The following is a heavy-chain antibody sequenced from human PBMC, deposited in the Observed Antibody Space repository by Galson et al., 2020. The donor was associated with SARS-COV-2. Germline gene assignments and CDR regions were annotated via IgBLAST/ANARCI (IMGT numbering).Heavy chain of an antibody. J-gene: IGHJ4*02. CDR3: TTLRN. V-gene: IGHV3-15*01. CDR2: IKSKIDGGTA. Sequence: GGSLRLSCAASGFSFSDVWMTWVRQAPGKGLEWVAFIKSKIDGGTADYAAHAKGRFTISRDDSKNTLYLQMNSLKSDDTAVYYCTTLRNWGQGTLVTVSS. D-gene: IGHD3-16*01. CDR1: GFSFSDVW.